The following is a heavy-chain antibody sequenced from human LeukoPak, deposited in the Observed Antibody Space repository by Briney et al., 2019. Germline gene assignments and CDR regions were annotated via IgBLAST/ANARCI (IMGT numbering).Heavy chain of an antibody. CDR3: ARGGNEYYNYYYYYMDV. D-gene: IGHD2/OR15-2a*01. V-gene: IGHV4-38-2*01. CDR2: IYHSGST. Sequence: SETLSLTCAVSGYSISSGYYWGWIRQPPGRGLEWIGIIYHSGSTYYNPSLKSRVTVSVDTSKNQFSLKLSSVTAADTAVYYCARGGNEYYNYYYYYMDVWGKGTTVTVSS. CDR1: GYSISSGYY. J-gene: IGHJ6*03.